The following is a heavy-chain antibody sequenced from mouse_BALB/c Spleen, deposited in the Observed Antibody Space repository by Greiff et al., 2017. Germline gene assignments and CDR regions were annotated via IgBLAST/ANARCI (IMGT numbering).Heavy chain of an antibody. D-gene: IGHD1-1*01. CDR3: AREGTFTDYYAMDY. V-gene: IGHV1S56*01. CDR1: GYTFTSYY. J-gene: IGHJ4*01. Sequence: VQLQESGPELVKPGASVRISCKASGYTFTSYYIHWVKQRPGQGLEWIGWIYPGNVNTKYNEKFKGKATLTADKSSSTAYMQLSSLTSEDSAVYFCAREGTFTDYYAMDYWGQGTSVTVSS. CDR2: IYPGNVNT.